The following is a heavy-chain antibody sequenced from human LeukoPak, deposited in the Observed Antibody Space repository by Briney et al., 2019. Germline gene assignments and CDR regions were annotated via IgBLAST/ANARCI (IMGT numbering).Heavy chain of an antibody. CDR1: GGSISGYY. D-gene: IGHD3-10*01. V-gene: IGHV4-4*07. CDR2: IYTSGST. CDR3: AREGYYGSGTMGVDY. Sequence: SETLPLICSVSGGSISGYYWSWIRQPAGKGLEGIGRIYTSGSTNYNPSLKSRVTMSVDTSKNQFSLKLSSVTAADTAVYYCAREGYYGSGTMGVDYWGQGTLVTVSS. J-gene: IGHJ4*02.